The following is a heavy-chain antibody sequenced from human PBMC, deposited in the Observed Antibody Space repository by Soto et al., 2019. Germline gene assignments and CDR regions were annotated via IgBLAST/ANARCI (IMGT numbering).Heavy chain of an antibody. CDR2: ILVGGSP. Sequence: VQMLESGGDLVQPGGSLRLSCAASGFICSSYDMSWVRQAPGKGLEWVSTILVGGSPHYEDYVKGRFTISRDGSKNTVYLQMNSLTAGHTAVYYCAKATATGGGAFDICGQGTMVTVSS. CDR1: GFICSSYD. D-gene: IGHD2-8*02. J-gene: IGHJ3*02. CDR3: AKATATGGGAFDI. V-gene: IGHV3-23*01.